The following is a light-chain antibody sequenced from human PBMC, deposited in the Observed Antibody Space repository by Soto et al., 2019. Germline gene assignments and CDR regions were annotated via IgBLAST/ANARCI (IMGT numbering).Light chain of an antibody. V-gene: IGLV8-61*01. CDR3: MLYMGGGLVV. CDR1: SGSVSTTYY. J-gene: IGLJ2*01. Sequence: QTVVTQEPSFSVSPGGTVTLTCGLTSGSVSTTYYPSWYQQTPGQAPRTLLYSTNIRSSGVPDRFSGSILGNKAALPITGAQADDESDYHCMLYMGGGLVVFGGGTKVTVL. CDR2: STN.